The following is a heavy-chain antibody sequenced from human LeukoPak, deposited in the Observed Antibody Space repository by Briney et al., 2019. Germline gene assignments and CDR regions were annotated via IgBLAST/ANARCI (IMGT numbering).Heavy chain of an antibody. J-gene: IGHJ4*02. CDR3: ARGAVLLWFGELFSFDY. Sequence: SETLSLTCAVSGGSISSGGYSWSWIRQPPGKGLEWIGEINHSGSTNYNPSLKSRVTISVDTSKSQFSLKLSSVTAADTAVYYCARGAVLLWFGELFSFDYWGQGTLVTVSS. CDR2: INHSGST. V-gene: IGHV4-34*01. CDR1: GGSISSGGYS. D-gene: IGHD3-10*01.